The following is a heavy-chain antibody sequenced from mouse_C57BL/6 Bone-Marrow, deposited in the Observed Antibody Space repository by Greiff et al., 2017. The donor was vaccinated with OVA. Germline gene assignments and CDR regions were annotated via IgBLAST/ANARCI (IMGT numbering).Heavy chain of an antibody. CDR1: VYTFTYYS. D-gene: IGHD2-3*01. J-gene: IGHJ2*01. V-gene: IGHV1-19*01. CDR3: ARSWLLRR. CDR2: INPYNGGT. Sequence: VQLQQSGPVLVKPGASVKMSCKASVYTFTYYSIHLLKQSPGKSLEWIGVINPYNGGTSYNQKFKGKATLTVDKSSSTAYMELNSLTSEDSAVYYCARSWLLRRWGQGTTLTVSS.